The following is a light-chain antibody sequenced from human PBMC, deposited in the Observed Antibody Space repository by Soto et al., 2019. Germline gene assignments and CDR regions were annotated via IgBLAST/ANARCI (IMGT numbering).Light chain of an antibody. CDR3: AAWDDSLSGYV. CDR2: NNS. Sequence: QAVRTPPPSASGAPGQRVTISCFGSSSKIGNNYVHWYQPLPGTAPRLLIHNNSQRPSGVPDRFSGSKSGTSASLAISGLRSEDEAEFYCAAWDDSLSGYVFGSGTKVTVL. V-gene: IGLV1-47*01. CDR1: SSKIGNNY. J-gene: IGLJ1*01.